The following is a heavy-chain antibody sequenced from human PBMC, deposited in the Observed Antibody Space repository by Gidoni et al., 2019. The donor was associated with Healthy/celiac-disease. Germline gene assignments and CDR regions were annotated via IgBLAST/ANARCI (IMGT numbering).Heavy chain of an antibody. CDR1: GGSLSSYY. Sequence: QVQLQESGPGLVKPSETLSLTCTVSGGSLSSYYWSWIRPPPGKGLEWIGYIYYSGSTNYNPSLKSRVTISVDTSKNQFSLKLSSVTAADTAVYYCARRVEDIVVVPAVVYYYYYMDVWGKGTTVTVSS. D-gene: IGHD2-2*01. J-gene: IGHJ6*03. CDR3: ARRVEDIVVVPAVVYYYYYMDV. V-gene: IGHV4-59*08. CDR2: IYYSGST.